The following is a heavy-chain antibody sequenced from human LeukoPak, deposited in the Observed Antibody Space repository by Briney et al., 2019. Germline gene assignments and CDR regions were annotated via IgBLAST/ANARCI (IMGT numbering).Heavy chain of an antibody. CDR1: GYTFTTYG. J-gene: IGHJ4*02. CDR2: ISTYTGNA. V-gene: IGHV1-18*01. Sequence: ASVKVSCKASGYTFTTYGLSWGRRAPGQGLEWMGWISTYTGNAKYSQKLQDRVTMTTDTSTSTGYMELRGLTSDDTAVYYCARRGRWLRYRPSDFDYWGQGTLVTVSS. D-gene: IGHD5-12*01. CDR3: ARRGRWLRYRPSDFDY.